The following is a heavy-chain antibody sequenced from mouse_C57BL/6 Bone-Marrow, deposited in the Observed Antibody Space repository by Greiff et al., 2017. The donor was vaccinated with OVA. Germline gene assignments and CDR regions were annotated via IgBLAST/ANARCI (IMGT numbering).Heavy chain of an antibody. Sequence: EVQLQESGGGLVQPGGSLKLSCAASGFTFSDYYMYWVRQTPEKRLEWVAYISNGGGSTYYPDTVKGRFTISRDNAKNTLYLQMSRLKSEDTAMYYCARHHYYGSSSPYWYFDVWGTGTTVTVSS. CDR1: GFTFSDYY. J-gene: IGHJ1*03. D-gene: IGHD1-1*01. CDR2: ISNGGGST. CDR3: ARHHYYGSSSPYWYFDV. V-gene: IGHV5-12*01.